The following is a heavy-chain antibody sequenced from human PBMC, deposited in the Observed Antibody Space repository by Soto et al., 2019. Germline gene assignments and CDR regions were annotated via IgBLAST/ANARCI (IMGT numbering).Heavy chain of an antibody. D-gene: IGHD3-10*01. CDR1: GGSISSGDYY. V-gene: IGHV4-30-2*01. CDR2: IYHSGST. CDR3: ARARRGVIHRGHNWFDP. Sequence: SETLSLTCTVSGGSISSGDYYWSWIRQPPGKGLEWIGYIYHSGSTYYNPSLKSRVTISVDRSKNQFSLKLSSVTAADTAVYYCARARRGVIHRGHNWFDPWGQGTLVTVSS. J-gene: IGHJ5*02.